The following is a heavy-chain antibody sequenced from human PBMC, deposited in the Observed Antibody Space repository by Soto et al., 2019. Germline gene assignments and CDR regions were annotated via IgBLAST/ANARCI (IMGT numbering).Heavy chain of an antibody. CDR1: GGSISSSSYY. CDR3: AREGNLGRWLQPLDF. J-gene: IGHJ4*02. Sequence: PSETLSLTCTVSGGSISSSSYYWGWIRQPPGKGLEWIGSIYYSGSTYYNPSLQSRVTISVDTSKNQFSLRLISVTAADTAKYFCAREGNLGRWLQPLDFWGQGTLVTVSS. V-gene: IGHV4-39*07. CDR2: IYYSGST. D-gene: IGHD5-12*01.